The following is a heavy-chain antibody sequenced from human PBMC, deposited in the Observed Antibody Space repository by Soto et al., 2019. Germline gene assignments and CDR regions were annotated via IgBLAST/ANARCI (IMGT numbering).Heavy chain of an antibody. Sequence: GSRGLSGAAVEFTVIGYGISCVLQARRKWLEWVSGMSGSGDRTFYADSVKGRFTISRDNSKNTLYLQMNSLRAEDTAAYYCEILARSAGRYSVRGQGTTVPVFS. CDR1: EFTVIGYG. CDR3: EILARSAGRYSV. V-gene: IGHV3-23*01. CDR2: MSGSGDRT. D-gene: IGHD2-15*01. J-gene: IGHJ6*02.